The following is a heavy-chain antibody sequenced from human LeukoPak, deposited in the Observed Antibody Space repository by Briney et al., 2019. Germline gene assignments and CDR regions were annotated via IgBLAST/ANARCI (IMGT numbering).Heavy chain of an antibody. Sequence: PGGSLRLSCAASQFIFNTYAMSWVRQAPGKGLEWVSGISDNGGTAYYADSVKGRFTISRDNSKNTLYLQMNSLRVEDTAVYYCAKRGPVTGTKYFDYWGQGTLVTVSS. CDR2: ISDNGGTA. J-gene: IGHJ4*02. CDR1: QFIFNTYA. CDR3: AKRGPVTGTKYFDY. V-gene: IGHV3-23*01. D-gene: IGHD6-19*01.